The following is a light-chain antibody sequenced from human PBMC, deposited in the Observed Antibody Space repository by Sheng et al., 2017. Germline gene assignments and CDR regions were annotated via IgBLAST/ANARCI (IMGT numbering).Light chain of an antibody. CDR2: DAS. J-gene: IGKJ1*01. Sequence: DIQMTQSPSSLSASVGDRVTITCQASQDISNYLNWYQQKPGKAPKLLIYDASNLETGVPSRFSGSGSGTDFTFTISSLQPEDIATYYCLQDYSYPRTFGQGTKVEIK. V-gene: IGKV1-33*01. CDR3: LQDYSYPRT. CDR1: QDISNY.